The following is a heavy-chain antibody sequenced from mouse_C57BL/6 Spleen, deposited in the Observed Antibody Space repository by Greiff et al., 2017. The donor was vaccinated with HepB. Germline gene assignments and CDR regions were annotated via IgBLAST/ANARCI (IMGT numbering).Heavy chain of an antibody. V-gene: IGHV1-64*01. D-gene: IGHD2-5*01. CDR1: GYTFTSYW. Sequence: VQLQQPGAELVKPGASVKLSCKASGYTFTSYWMHWVKQRPGQGLEWIGMIHPNSGSTNYNEKFKSKATLTVDKSSSTAYMQLSSLTSEDSAVYYCARSGYSNWNYAMDYWGQGTSVTVSS. CDR2: IHPNSGST. CDR3: ARSGYSNWNYAMDY. J-gene: IGHJ4*01.